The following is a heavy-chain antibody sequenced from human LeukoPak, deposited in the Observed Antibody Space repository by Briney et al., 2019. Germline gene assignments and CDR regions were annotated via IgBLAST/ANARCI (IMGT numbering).Heavy chain of an antibody. CDR2: INSDGSNT. CDR1: GFTFSSYW. D-gene: IGHD6-6*01. CDR3: ARGTLTITALIDY. V-gene: IGHV3-74*01. J-gene: IGHJ4*02. Sequence: GGSLRLSCAASGFTFSSYWMHWVRQAPGKGLVWVSRINSDGSNTNYADSVKGRFSISRDNAKNTLYLEMYSLTAEDTAVYYCARGTLTITALIDYWGQGTLVTVSS.